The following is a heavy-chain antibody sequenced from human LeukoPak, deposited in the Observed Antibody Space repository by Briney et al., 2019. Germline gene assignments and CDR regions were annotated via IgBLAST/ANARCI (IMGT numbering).Heavy chain of an antibody. CDR2: ISYDGSNR. J-gene: IGHJ4*02. V-gene: IGHV3-30-3*01. CDR3: ASSPGIAAAAAALYFDY. Sequence: PGGSLRLSCAASGFTFSSYAMHWVRQAPGKGLEWVAVISYDGSNRYYADSVKGRFTISRDNSKNTLYLQMNSLRAEDTAVYYCASSPGIAAAAAALYFDYWGQGTLVTVSS. D-gene: IGHD6-13*01. CDR1: GFTFSSYA.